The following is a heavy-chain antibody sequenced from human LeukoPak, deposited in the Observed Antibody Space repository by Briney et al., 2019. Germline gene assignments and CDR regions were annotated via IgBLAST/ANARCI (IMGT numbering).Heavy chain of an antibody. V-gene: IGHV3-23*01. Sequence: GGSLRLSCAASGFTFSSYAMSWVRQAPGKGLEWVSGISGSGGTTYYADSVKGRFTISRDNSKNTLYLQMNSLRAKDTAVYYCAKEYGYTYGEFDYWGQGTLVTVSS. CDR2: ISGSGGTT. D-gene: IGHD5-18*01. CDR3: AKEYGYTYGEFDY. CDR1: GFTFSSYA. J-gene: IGHJ4*02.